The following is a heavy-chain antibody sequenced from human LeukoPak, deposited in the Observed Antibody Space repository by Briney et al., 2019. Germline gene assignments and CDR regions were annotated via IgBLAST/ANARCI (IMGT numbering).Heavy chain of an antibody. D-gene: IGHD2-15*01. CDR2: ISNDGNNK. CDR3: ASLLLYCSGATCYSDH. V-gene: IGHV3-30*03. Sequence: PGRSLRLSCAASGFIFSSYGLHWVRQAPGKGLEWVAVISNDGNNKYYADSVKGRFTISRDNSKNTLFLQMNSLRAEDTAVYYCASLLLYCSGATCYSDHWGQGTLVTVSS. J-gene: IGHJ4*02. CDR1: GFIFSSYG.